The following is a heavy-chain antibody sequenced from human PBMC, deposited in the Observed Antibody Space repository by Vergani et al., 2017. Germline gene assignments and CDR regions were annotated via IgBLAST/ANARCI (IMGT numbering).Heavy chain of an antibody. Sequence: EVQLVESGGGLVKPGGSLRLSCAASAFTFSSYSMNWVRQAPGKGREWVSSITSSGSYGYYADSVKGRFTISRDNAKNSLYLQMNSLRAEDTAVYYCARGANWNYFGSGYYMDVWGKGTTVTVSS. V-gene: IGHV3-21*01. CDR3: ARGANWNYFGSGYYMDV. D-gene: IGHD1-7*01. J-gene: IGHJ6*03. CDR1: AFTFSSYS. CDR2: ITSSGSYG.